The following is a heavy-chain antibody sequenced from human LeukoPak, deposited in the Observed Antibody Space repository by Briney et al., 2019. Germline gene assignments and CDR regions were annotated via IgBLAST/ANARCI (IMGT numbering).Heavy chain of an antibody. J-gene: IGHJ6*02. Sequence: SETLSLTCTVSGGSISSYYWSWIRQPPGKGLEWIGYIYYSGSTNYNPSLKSRVTISVDTSKNQFSLKLSSVTAADTAVYYYARSLYYYYGMDVRGQGTTVTVSS. CDR1: GGSISSYY. V-gene: IGHV4-59*01. CDR2: IYYSGST. CDR3: ARSLYYYYGMDV.